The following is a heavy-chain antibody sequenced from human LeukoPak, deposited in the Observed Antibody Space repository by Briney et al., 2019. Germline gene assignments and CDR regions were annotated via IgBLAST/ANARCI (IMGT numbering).Heavy chain of an antibody. CDR2: ISGSGGST. V-gene: IGHV3-23*01. Sequence: GGSLRLSCAASGITFSSYWMHWVRQAPGKGLEWVSAISGSGGSTYYADSVKGRFTISRDNSKTTLFLQMNSLRAEDTAVYYCAKDLYDAVNYVGCFDSWGQGTLVTVSS. J-gene: IGHJ4*02. D-gene: IGHD3-10*02. CDR1: GITFSSYW. CDR3: AKDLYDAVNYVGCFDS.